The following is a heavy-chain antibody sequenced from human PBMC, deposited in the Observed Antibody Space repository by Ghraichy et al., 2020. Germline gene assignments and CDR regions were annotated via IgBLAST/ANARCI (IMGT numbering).Heavy chain of an antibody. CDR3: ARAQAVYCSGGSCYSTRYYYYYGMDV. J-gene: IGHJ6*02. CDR2: INHSGST. V-gene: IGHV4-34*01. D-gene: IGHD2-15*01. Sequence: GSLRLSCAVYGGSFSGYYWSWIRQPPGKGLEWIGEINHSGSTNYNPSLKSRVTISVDTSKNQFSLKLSSVTAADTAVYYCARAQAVYCSGGSCYSTRYYYYYGMDVWGQGTTVTVSS. CDR1: GGSFSGYY.